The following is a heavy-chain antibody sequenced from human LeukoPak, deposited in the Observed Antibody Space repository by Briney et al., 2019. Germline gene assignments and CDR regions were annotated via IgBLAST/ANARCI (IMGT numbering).Heavy chain of an antibody. V-gene: IGHV4-59*01. J-gene: IGHJ4*02. CDR3: ARGSRGYSYG. CDR1: GGSISGYS. Sequence: SETLSLTCTVSGGSISGYSWSWIRQPPGKGLEWIGSVFDTGSTNCNPSLKSRVTISVDTSNNQFSLKLSSVTAADTAVYYCARGSRGYSYGWGQGTLVTVSS. CDR2: VFDTGST. D-gene: IGHD5-18*01.